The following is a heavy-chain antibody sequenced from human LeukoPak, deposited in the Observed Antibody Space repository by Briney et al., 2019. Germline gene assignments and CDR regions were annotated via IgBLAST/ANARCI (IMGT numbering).Heavy chain of an antibody. CDR3: ARGSSGYSTT. V-gene: IGHV3-74*01. CDR2: INSDGSTT. J-gene: IGHJ5*02. D-gene: IGHD6-13*01. Sequence: GGSLRLSCAASGFTLSSYWMHWVRQAPGKGLVWVSRINSDGSTTNYADSVQGRFPISRDNAKNTLYLQMNSLRAEDTAVYYCARGSSGYSTTWGQGTLVTVSS. CDR1: GFTLSSYW.